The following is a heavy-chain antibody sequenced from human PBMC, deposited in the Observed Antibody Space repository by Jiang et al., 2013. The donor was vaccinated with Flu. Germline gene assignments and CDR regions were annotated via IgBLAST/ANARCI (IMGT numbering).Heavy chain of an antibody. J-gene: IGHJ4*02. Sequence: GPGLVKPSEILSLTCSVSGGSISSSSYYWGWIRQPPGKGLEWIGSIYYRGSTYYNPSLKSRVTISVDTSKNQFSLKLSSVTAADTAVYYCARLQQWPTYYFDYWGQGTLVTVSS. CDR1: GGSISSSSYY. V-gene: IGHV4-39*01. CDR3: ARLQQWPTYYFDY. CDR2: IYYRGST. D-gene: IGHD6-19*01.